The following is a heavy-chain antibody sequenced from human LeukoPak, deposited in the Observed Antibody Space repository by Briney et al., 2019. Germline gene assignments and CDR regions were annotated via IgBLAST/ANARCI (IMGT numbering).Heavy chain of an antibody. CDR3: AKGPYSSGWLIDY. D-gene: IGHD6-19*01. CDR1: GLTFSSYA. Sequence: PGGSLRLSCAASGLTFSSYAMSWVRQAPGKGLEWVSAISGSGGSTCYADSVKGRFTISRDNSKNTLYLQMNSLRAEDTAVYYCAKGPYSSGWLIDYWGQGTLVTVSS. V-gene: IGHV3-23*01. CDR2: ISGSGGST. J-gene: IGHJ4*02.